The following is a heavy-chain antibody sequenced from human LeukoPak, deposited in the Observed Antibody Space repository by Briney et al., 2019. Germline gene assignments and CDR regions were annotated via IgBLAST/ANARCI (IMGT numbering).Heavy chain of an antibody. CDR1: GFTFSSYA. CDR2: ISGSGGST. D-gene: IGHD1-26*01. CDR3: ARVVGPGDY. V-gene: IGHV3-23*01. J-gene: IGHJ4*02. Sequence: GGSLRLSCAASGFTFSSYAMSWVRQAPGKGLEWVSAISGSGGSTYYADSVKGRFTISRDNAKNSLYLQMNSLRAEDTAVYYCARVVGPGDYWGQGTLVTVSS.